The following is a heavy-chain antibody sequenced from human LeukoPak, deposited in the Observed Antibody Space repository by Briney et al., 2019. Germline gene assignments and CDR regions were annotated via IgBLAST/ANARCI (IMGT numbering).Heavy chain of an antibody. D-gene: IGHD5-18*01. CDR1: GYRFTSYW. J-gene: IGHJ4*02. CDR3: ARLPGRGYSYGPFDY. CDR2: IYPGDSDT. Sequence: RGGSLQISCKGSGYRFTSYWIGLVRQVPGKGLEWMGIIYPGDSDTRYSPSFQGQVTISVDKSISTAYLQWSSLKASDTAIYYCARLPGRGYSYGPFDYWGQGTLVTVSS. V-gene: IGHV5-51*01.